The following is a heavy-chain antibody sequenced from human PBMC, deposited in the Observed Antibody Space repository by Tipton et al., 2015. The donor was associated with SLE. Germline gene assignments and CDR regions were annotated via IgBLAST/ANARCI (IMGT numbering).Heavy chain of an antibody. CDR1: GGSISSYY. CDR3: ARGGSSTWYESYYYYYMDA. V-gene: IGHV4-59*01. CDR2: IYYSGST. D-gene: IGHD6-13*01. J-gene: IGHJ6*03. Sequence: LRLSCTVSGGSISSYYWSWIRQPPGKGLEWIGYIYYSGSTNYNPSLKSRVTISVDTSKNQFSLKLSSVTAADTAVYYCARGGSSTWYESYYYYYMDAWGKGTTVTVSS.